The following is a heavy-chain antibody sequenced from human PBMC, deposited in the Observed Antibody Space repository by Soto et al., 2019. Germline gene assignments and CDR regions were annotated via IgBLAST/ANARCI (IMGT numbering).Heavy chain of an antibody. D-gene: IGHD3-10*02. Sequence: QVQLVESGGGVVQPGRSLRLSCAASGFTFSSYAMHWVRQARGKGLEWVAVISYDGSNKYYADSVKGRFTISRDNSKNTLYLQMNSLRAEDTAVYYCASTKFEYNGVPGGMDVWGQGTTVTVSS. CDR2: ISYDGSNK. J-gene: IGHJ6*02. V-gene: IGHV3-30-3*01. CDR3: ASTKFEYNGVPGGMDV. CDR1: GFTFSSYA.